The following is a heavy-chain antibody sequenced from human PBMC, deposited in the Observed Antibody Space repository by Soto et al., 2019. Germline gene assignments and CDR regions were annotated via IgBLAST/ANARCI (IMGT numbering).Heavy chain of an antibody. CDR1: GYTFNTFG. CDR2: IGAYNDDT. Sequence: QVQLVQSGPEVKKPGASVKVSCKASGYTFNTFGFSWVRQAPGQGLEWMGWIGAYNDDTNYAQNFQGRITMTTDTSTTTPYMELRSLRYEDTAVYFCARDWKGAEGFDPGGQGTLVTVSS. D-gene: IGHD1-1*01. J-gene: IGHJ5*02. V-gene: IGHV1-18*01. CDR3: ARDWKGAEGFDP.